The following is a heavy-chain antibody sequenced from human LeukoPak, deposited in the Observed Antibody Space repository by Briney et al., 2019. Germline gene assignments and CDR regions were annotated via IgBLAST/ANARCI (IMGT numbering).Heavy chain of an antibody. CDR3: ARGRSGAEYFQH. V-gene: IGHV4-59*01. Sequence: PSETLSLTCTVSGGSISSYYWSWIRQPPGKGLEWIGYIYYSGSTNYNPSLKSRVTISVDTSKNQFSLKLSSVTAADTAVYYCARGRSGAEYFQHWGQGTLVTVSS. J-gene: IGHJ1*01. CDR2: IYYSGST. CDR1: GGSISSYY.